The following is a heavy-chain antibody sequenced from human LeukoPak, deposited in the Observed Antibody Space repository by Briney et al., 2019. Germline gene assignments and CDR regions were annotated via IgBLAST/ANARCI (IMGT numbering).Heavy chain of an antibody. V-gene: IGHV5-51*01. CDR1: GYSFTSYW. J-gene: IGHJ4*02. CDR3: ARGGRQELWGGYKDYFDY. D-gene: IGHD5-24*01. Sequence: GESLKISCKGSGYSFTSYWIGWVRQMPGKGLEWMGIIYPGDSDTRYSPSFQGQVTISADESISTAYLQWSSLKASDTAMYYCARGGRQELWGGYKDYFDYWGQGTLVTVSS. CDR2: IYPGDSDT.